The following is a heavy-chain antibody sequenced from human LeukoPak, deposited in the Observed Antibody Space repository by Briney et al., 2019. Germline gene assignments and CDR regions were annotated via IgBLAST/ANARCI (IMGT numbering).Heavy chain of an antibody. CDR3: ARGQNYGGNLHYFDY. CDR2: IYYIVNT. Sequence: PSETLSLTCTVSAASISNYYWSWLRQPPGKGMELIGYIYYIVNTDYNTSLQSRATISVATSKNQFCLKLGSVTAADTAVYYCARGQNYGGNLHYFDYWGQGTLVTVSS. D-gene: IGHD4-23*01. CDR1: AASISNYY. V-gene: IGHV4-59*01. J-gene: IGHJ4*02.